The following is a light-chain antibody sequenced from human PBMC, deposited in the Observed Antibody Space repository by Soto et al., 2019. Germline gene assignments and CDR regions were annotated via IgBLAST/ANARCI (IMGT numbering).Light chain of an antibody. CDR3: QHRNNWPWT. V-gene: IGKV3-11*01. CDR1: QSVGRY. CDR2: DAS. Sequence: EIVLTQSPAILSLSPGERATLSCRASQSVGRYLVWYQQKPGQAPSLLIYDASNRATGVPARFSGSGSGTDFTLTISSLESEDFAAYYCQHRNNWPWTLGQGTKV. J-gene: IGKJ1*01.